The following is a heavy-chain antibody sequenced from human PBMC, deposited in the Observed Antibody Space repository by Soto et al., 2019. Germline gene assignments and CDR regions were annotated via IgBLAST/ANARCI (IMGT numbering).Heavy chain of an antibody. Sequence: WSRCMSQMTGKGLEWKGIIYPGDSDTRYSPSFQGQVTISADKSISTAYLQWSSLKASDTAMYYCASGKRDGYNLGAGAFDIWGQGTMVTVSS. V-gene: IGHV5-51*01. D-gene: IGHD5-12*01. J-gene: IGHJ3*02. CDR1: W. CDR3: ASGKRDGYNLGAGAFDI. CDR2: IYPGDSDT.